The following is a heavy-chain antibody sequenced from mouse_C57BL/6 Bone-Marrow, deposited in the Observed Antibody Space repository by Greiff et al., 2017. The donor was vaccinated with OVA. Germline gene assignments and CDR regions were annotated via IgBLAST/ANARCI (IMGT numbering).Heavy chain of an antibody. D-gene: IGHD1-1*01. J-gene: IGHJ4*01. V-gene: IGHV1-50*01. CDR1: GYTFTSYW. CDR3: ARLDTTVVAPYAMDY. Sequence: VQLQQPGAELVKPGASVKLSCKASGYTFTSYWMQWVKQRPGQGLEWIGEIDPSDSYTNYNQKFKGKATLTVDTSSSTAYMQLSSLTSEDSAVYYCARLDTTVVAPYAMDYWGQGTSVTVSS. CDR2: IDPSDSYT.